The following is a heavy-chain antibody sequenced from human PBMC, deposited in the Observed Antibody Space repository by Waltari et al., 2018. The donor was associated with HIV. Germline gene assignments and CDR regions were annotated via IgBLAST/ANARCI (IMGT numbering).Heavy chain of an antibody. D-gene: IGHD2-15*01. V-gene: IGHV1-2*02. CDR3: ARDLVVVAAPNWFDP. Sequence: QVQLVQSGAEVKKPGASVKVYCKASGYTFTGYYMHWVRPAPGQGLEWMGWINPNSGGTNYAQKFQGRVTMTRDTSISTAYMELSRLRSDDTAVYYCARDLVVVAAPNWFDPWGQGTLVTVSS. J-gene: IGHJ5*02. CDR1: GYTFTGYY. CDR2: INPNSGGT.